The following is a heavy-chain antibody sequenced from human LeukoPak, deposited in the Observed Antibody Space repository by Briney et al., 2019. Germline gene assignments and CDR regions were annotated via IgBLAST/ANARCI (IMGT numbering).Heavy chain of an antibody. CDR1: GGSISSYY. Sequence: SETLSLTCTVSGGSISSYYWSWIRQPPGKGLEWIGYIYYSGSTNYNPSLKSRVTISVDTSKNQFSLKMSSVTAADTAVYYCARVGSSWPLSVYYFDYWGQGTLVTVSS. J-gene: IGHJ4*02. V-gene: IGHV4-59*01. CDR2: IYYSGST. CDR3: ARVGSSWPLSVYYFDY. D-gene: IGHD6-13*01.